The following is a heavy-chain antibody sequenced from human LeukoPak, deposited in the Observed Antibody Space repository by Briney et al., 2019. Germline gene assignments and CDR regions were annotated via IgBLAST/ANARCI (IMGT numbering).Heavy chain of an antibody. Sequence: GGSLRLSCDASGFTFSNFAMSWVRQAPGKGLEWVSTVTSSGAATYYRDSVKGRFTISKDNSKNMLFLQMNSLRAEDTAVYYCAKVWWLVRTSDYWGQGTLVTVAS. CDR2: VTSSGAAT. J-gene: IGHJ4*02. V-gene: IGHV3-23*01. D-gene: IGHD6-19*01. CDR3: AKVWWLVRTSDY. CDR1: GFTFSNFA.